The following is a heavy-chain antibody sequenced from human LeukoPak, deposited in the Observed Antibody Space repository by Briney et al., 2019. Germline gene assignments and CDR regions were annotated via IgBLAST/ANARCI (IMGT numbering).Heavy chain of an antibody. Sequence: SVKVSCKASGGTFSSYAISWVRQAPGQGLEWMGRITPIFGTANYAQKFQGRVTITTDESTSTAYMELSSLRSEDTAVYYCARYYDSTPFDYWGQGTLVTVSS. V-gene: IGHV1-69*05. J-gene: IGHJ4*02. CDR2: ITPIFGTA. CDR1: GGTFSSYA. D-gene: IGHD3-22*01. CDR3: ARYYDSTPFDY.